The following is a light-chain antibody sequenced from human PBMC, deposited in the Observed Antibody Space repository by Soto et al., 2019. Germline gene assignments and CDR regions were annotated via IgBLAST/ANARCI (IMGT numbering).Light chain of an antibody. Sequence: EIVMTQSPATLSVSPGETATFSCRPSQLFGTSLAWYQQKPGQAPRLLIYDASTRATGIPARFSGSGSGTEFTLTISSLQSEDFAVYYCQQYSDWPLTFGQGTKVDIK. CDR3: QQYSDWPLT. CDR2: DAS. V-gene: IGKV3-15*01. CDR1: QLFGTS. J-gene: IGKJ1*01.